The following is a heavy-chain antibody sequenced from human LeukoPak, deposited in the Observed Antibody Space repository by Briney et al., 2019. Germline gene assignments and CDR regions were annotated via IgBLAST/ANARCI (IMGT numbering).Heavy chain of an antibody. CDR2: IYSGGST. Sequence: GGSLRLSCAASGFTVSSNYMSWVRQAPGKRLEWVSVIYSGGSTYYADSVKGRFTVSRDNSKNTLYLQMNSLRAEDTAVYYCARADVFGHYYYGMDVWGQGTTVTVSS. J-gene: IGHJ6*02. D-gene: IGHD3/OR15-3a*01. V-gene: IGHV3-53*01. CDR1: GFTVSSNY. CDR3: ARADVFGHYYYGMDV.